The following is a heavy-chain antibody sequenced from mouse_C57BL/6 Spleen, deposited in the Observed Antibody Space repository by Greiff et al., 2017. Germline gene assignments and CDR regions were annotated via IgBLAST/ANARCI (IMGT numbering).Heavy chain of an antibody. Sequence: QVHVKQPGAELVMPGASVKLSCKASGYTFTSYWMHWVKQRPGQGLEWIGSIDPSDSYTNYNQKFKGKSTLAVDKSSSTAYMQLSCLPSEDSAVYDCAIAGGANWVHDAMDYWGQGTSVTVSS. CDR3: AIAGGANWVHDAMDY. CDR2: IDPSDSYT. CDR1: GYTFTSYW. J-gene: IGHJ4*01. V-gene: IGHV1-69*01. D-gene: IGHD4-1*01.